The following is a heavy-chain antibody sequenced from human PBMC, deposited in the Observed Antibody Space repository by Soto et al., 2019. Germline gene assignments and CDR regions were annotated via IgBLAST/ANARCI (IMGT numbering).Heavy chain of an antibody. CDR1: GFTFSSYA. CDR2: ISGSGGST. D-gene: IGHD3-3*01. Sequence: SLRLSCAASGFTFSSYAMSWVRQAPGKGLEWVSAISGSGGSTYYADSVKGRFTISRDNSKNTLYLQMNSLRAEDTAVYYCAKFEDFFDYYYYMDVWGKGTTVTVSS. J-gene: IGHJ6*03. CDR3: AKFEDFFDYYYYMDV. V-gene: IGHV3-23*01.